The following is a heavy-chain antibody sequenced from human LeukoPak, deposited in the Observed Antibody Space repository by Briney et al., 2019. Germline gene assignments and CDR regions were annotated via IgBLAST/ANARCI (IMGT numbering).Heavy chain of an antibody. CDR2: IYPGDSDS. J-gene: IGHJ4*02. CDR1: GYSFTSYW. V-gene: IGHV5-51*01. D-gene: IGHD2-21*02. Sequence: ESLKISCKGSGYSFTSYWIGWVRQMPGKGLEWMGIIYPGDSDSRYGPSFQGQVTISADKSISTAYLQWSSLRASDTAIYYCARRAKAYCGGDCSLASDYWGQGTLVTVSS. CDR3: ARRAKAYCGGDCSLASDY.